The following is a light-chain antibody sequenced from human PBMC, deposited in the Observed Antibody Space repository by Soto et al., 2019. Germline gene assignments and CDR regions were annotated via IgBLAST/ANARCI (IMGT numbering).Light chain of an antibody. CDR2: GVS. CDR1: QSLSSNY. CDR3: QQYVSAPIT. J-gene: IGKJ5*01. V-gene: IGKV3-20*01. Sequence: VVLAQSPGTLSLSPRERATLSCRASQSLSSNYLAWYQQKPGQAPRLLIYGVSSRATGVPVSFSGSGSGTDFPLTISRLEPEDFAVYYCQQYVSAPITFGQGTRLEIK.